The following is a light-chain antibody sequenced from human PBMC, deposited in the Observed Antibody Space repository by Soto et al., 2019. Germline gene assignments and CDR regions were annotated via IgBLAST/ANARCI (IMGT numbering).Light chain of an antibody. CDR1: QSISSW. CDR2: AAS. V-gene: IGKV1-39*01. J-gene: IGKJ1*01. Sequence: DIQMTQSPPPLSSSLGDTVTITWRASQSISSWLAWYQQKPGKAPKLLIYAASSLQSGVPSRFSGSGSGTDFTLTISSLQPEDFATYYCQQSYSTPRTFGQGTKVDIK. CDR3: QQSYSTPRT.